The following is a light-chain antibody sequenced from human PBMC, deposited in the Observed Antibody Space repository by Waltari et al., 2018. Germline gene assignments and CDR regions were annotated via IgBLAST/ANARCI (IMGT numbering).Light chain of an antibody. J-gene: IGKJ1*01. CDR1: QDIGNG. CDR2: AAS. CDR3: LQDYNYPWT. V-gene: IGKV1-6*01. Sequence: AIQMTQSPTSLSASVGDRVTITCRASQDIGNGLGWYQQKPGKAPMLLIYAASTLLSGVPSRFRGSGSGTDFTLTISSLQPEDFATYYCLQDYNYPWTFGQGTKVEIK.